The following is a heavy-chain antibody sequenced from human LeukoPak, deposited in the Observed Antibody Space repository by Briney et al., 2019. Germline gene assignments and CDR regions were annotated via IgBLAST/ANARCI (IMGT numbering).Heavy chain of an antibody. CDR3: ARVGGYSRLLPFDY. D-gene: IGHD5-18*01. V-gene: IGHV1-2*02. J-gene: IGHJ4*02. CDR2: INPNSGVT. Sequence: ASVKVSCKASGYTFTGYYIHWVRQAPGQGLEWMGWINPNSGVTNYAQLFQGRVTMTGDTSISTAFMELSRLRFDDTAVYYCARVGGYSRLLPFDYWGQGTLVTVSS. CDR1: GYTFTGYY.